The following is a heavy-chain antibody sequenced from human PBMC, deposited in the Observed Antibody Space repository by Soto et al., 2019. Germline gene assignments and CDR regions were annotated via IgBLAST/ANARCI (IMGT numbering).Heavy chain of an antibody. CDR2: ISYDGSNK. D-gene: IGHD2-2*02. CDR1: GFTFSSYG. CDR3: AKPSGGYCSSTSCYTNRGGYYYYGMDV. J-gene: IGHJ6*02. V-gene: IGHV3-30*18. Sequence: QVQLVESGGGVVQPGRSLRLSCAASGFTFSSYGMHWVRQAPGKGLEWVAVISYDGSNKYYADSVKGRFTISRDNSKNTLYLQMNSLRAEDTAVYYCAKPSGGYCSSTSCYTNRGGYYYYGMDVWGQGTTVTVSS.